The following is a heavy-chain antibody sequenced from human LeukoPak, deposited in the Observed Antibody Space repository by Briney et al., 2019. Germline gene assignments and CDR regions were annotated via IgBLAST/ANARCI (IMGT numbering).Heavy chain of an antibody. CDR3: ARDHRDFWSGPNWFDP. V-gene: IGHV1-69*05. Sequence: VASVKVSCKASGGTFSSYAISWVRQAPGQGLEWMGRIIPIFGTANYAQKFQGRVTITTDESTSTAYMELSSLRSEDTAVYYCARDHRDFWSGPNWFDPWGQGTLVTVSS. J-gene: IGHJ5*02. D-gene: IGHD3-3*01. CDR1: GGTFSSYA. CDR2: IIPIFGTA.